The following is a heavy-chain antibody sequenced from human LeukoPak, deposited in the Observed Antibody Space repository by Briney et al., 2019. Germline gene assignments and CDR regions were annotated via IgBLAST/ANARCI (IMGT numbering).Heavy chain of an antibody. J-gene: IGHJ4*02. D-gene: IGHD3-16*01. CDR1: GFTFSTYW. Sequence: GGSLRLSCAASGFTFSTYWMHWVRQAPGKGLEWVSSINSDSSLMFYAESVKGRFTISRDNARNSLYLQMNSLRAEDTAVYYCIRDLFDDYSLDYWGQGALVTVSS. CDR3: IRDLFDDYSLDY. V-gene: IGHV3-21*01. CDR2: INSDSSLM.